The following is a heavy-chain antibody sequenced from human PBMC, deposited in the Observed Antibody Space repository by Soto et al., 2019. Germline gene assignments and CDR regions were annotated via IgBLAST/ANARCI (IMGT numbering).Heavy chain of an antibody. D-gene: IGHD2-2*01. CDR2: ISAYNGNT. CDR1: GYTFTSYC. Sequence: ASVKVSCKASGYTFTSYCISWVRQAPGQGLEWMGWISAYNGNTNYAQKLQGRVTMTTDTSTSTAYMELRSLRSDDTAVYYCARDGDIVVVPAAMEVGYYYYCMDVWGQGTTVTVSS. J-gene: IGHJ6*02. CDR3: ARDGDIVVVPAAMEVGYYYYCMDV. V-gene: IGHV1-18*01.